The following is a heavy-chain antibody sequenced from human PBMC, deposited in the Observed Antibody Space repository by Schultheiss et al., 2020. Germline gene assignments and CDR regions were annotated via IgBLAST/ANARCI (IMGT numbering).Heavy chain of an antibody. V-gene: IGHV3-30*03. Sequence: GGPLRLSCAASGFTFSSYGMHWVRQAPGKGLEWVAVISYDGSNKYYADSVKGRFTISRDNSKNTLYLQMNSLRAEDTAVYYCALDSGSFYFDYWGQGTLVTVSS. CDR3: ALDSGSFYFDY. CDR1: GFTFSSYG. J-gene: IGHJ4*02. D-gene: IGHD1-26*01. CDR2: ISYDGSNK.